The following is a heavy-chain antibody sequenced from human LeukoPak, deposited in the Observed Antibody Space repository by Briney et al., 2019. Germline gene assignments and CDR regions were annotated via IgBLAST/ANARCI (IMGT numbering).Heavy chain of an antibody. J-gene: IGHJ3*02. V-gene: IGHV4-4*02. D-gene: IGHD2-15*01. Sequence: PSETLSLTCAVSGGSISSSNWWSWVRPPPGKGLEWIGEIYHSGSTNYNPSLKSRVTISVDKSKNQFSLKLSSVTAADTAVYYCARAKLLVVVAATEYNRGSRAFDIWGQGTMVTVSS. CDR2: IYHSGST. CDR1: GGSISSSNW. CDR3: ARAKLLVVVAATEYNRGSRAFDI.